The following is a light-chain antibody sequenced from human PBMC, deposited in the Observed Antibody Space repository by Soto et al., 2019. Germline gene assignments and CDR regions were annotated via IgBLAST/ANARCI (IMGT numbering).Light chain of an antibody. Sequence: DIVLTQSPATLSLSPGERATLSCRASQTVSSSLAWYQQKPGQAPRLLIYGASTRATGIPARFSGSGSGTEFTLTISSLQSEEFAVYYCQQYNNWPRTVGQGTKVDIK. CDR2: GAS. J-gene: IGKJ1*01. CDR1: QTVSSS. CDR3: QQYNNWPRT. V-gene: IGKV3-15*01.